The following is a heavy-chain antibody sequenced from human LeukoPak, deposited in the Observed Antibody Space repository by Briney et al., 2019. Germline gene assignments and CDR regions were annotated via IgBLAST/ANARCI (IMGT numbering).Heavy chain of an antibody. V-gene: IGHV4-59*01. CDR2: IYYSGST. J-gene: IGHJ6*03. CDR1: GGSISSYY. Sequence: SETLSLTCTVSGGSISSYYWSWIRQPPGKGLEWFGYIYYSGSTNYNPSLKSRVTISVDTSKNQFSLKLSSVTAADTAVYYCARDTVVVTAIHYYYYMDVWGKGTTVTVSS. CDR3: ARDTVVVTAIHYYYYMDV. D-gene: IGHD2-21*02.